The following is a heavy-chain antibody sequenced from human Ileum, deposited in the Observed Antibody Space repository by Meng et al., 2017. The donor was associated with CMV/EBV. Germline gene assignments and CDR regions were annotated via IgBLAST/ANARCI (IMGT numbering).Heavy chain of an antibody. CDR1: GYTFISDD. CDR2: VKPIDGGT. J-gene: IGHJ4*02. D-gene: IGHD4-23*01. V-gene: IGHV1-46*01. Sequence: CKSSGYTFISDDMHWVRQAPGQGLEWLGIVKPIDGGTTYAQDFQGRVTMTRDTSTSTFYMELISLRAEDTALYYCARARYGGNQIDYWGQGTLVTVSS. CDR3: ARARYGGNQIDY.